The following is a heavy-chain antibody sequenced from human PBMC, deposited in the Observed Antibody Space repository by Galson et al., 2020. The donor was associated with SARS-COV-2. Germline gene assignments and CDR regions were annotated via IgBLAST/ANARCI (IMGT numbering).Heavy chain of an antibody. V-gene: IGHV4-30-4*01. D-gene: IGHD6-25*01. J-gene: IGHJ4*02. CDR1: GGSISSGDYY. CDR3: ARENFHSTGELN. CDR2: IYYSGST. Sequence: SETLSLTCTVSGGSISSGDYYWSWIRQPPGKGLEWIGYIYYSGSTYYNPSLKSRVTISVDTSKNQFSLKLSSVTAADTAVYYCARENFHSTGELNWGQGTLVTVSS.